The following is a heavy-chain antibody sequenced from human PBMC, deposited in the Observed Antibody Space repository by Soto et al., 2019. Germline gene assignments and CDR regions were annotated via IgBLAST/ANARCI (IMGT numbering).Heavy chain of an antibody. CDR2: IYYSGST. D-gene: IGHD6-13*01. J-gene: IGHJ6*02. V-gene: IGHV4-39*07. CDR1: GGSISSSSYY. Sequence: PSETLSLTCTVSGGSISSSSYYWGWIRQPPGKGLEWIGSIYYSGSTNYNPSLKSRVTISVDTSKNQFSLKLSSVTAADTAVYYCARDSSGSSSWYGEDYYYYGMDVWGQGTTVTVSS. CDR3: ARDSSGSSSWYGEDYYYYGMDV.